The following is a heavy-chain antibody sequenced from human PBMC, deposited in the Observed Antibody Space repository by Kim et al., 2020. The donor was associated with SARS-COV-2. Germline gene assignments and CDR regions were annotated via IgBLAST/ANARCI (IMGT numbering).Heavy chain of an antibody. CDR2: T. J-gene: IGHJ2*01. CDR3: ARHLRNWYFDL. Sequence: TYYNPTLKGRVTISVDTSKNQFSLRLRSVTAADTAVYYCARHLRNWYFDLWGRGTLVTVSS. V-gene: IGHV4-39*01.